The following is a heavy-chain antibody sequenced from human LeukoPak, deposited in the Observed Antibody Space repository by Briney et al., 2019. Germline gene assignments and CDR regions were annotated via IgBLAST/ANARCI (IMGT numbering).Heavy chain of an antibody. D-gene: IGHD3-22*01. CDR2: IRYDGSNK. Sequence: GGSLRLSCAASGFTFSSYGMHRVRQAPGKGLEWVAFIRYDGSNKYYADSVKGRFTISRDNSKNTLNLQMNSLRAEDTAVYYCAKDPTHYRVWDYYETIGLSYWGQGTLVTVSS. CDR3: AKDPTHYRVWDYYETIGLSY. CDR1: GFTFSSYG. J-gene: IGHJ4*02. V-gene: IGHV3-30*02.